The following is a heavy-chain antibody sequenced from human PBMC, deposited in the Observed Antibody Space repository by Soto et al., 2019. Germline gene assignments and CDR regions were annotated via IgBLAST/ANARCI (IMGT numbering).Heavy chain of an antibody. D-gene: IGHD3-22*01. V-gene: IGHV1-69*13. CDR2: IIPIFGTA. J-gene: IGHJ5*02. Sequence: SVKVSCKASGGTFSSYAISWVRQAPGQGLEWMGGIIPIFGTANYAQKFQGRVTITADESTSTAYMELSSLRSEDTAVYYCARVPYDSSGYYYRGNNWFDPWGQGTLVTV. CDR3: ARVPYDSSGYYYRGNNWFDP. CDR1: GGTFSSYA.